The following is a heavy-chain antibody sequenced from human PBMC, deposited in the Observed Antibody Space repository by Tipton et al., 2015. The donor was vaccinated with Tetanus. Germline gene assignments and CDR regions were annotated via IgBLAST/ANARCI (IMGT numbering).Heavy chain of an antibody. Sequence: GLVKPSETLSLTCTVSGGSISDSYWSWIRQPPGKGLEWIGHIYFSGSAYYNPSLKTRLSMSVDTAENKFSLRLSSVTAADTAVYYCARAEAIFGVVIRFGWFDPWGQGTLVTVSS. V-gene: IGHV4-59*04. CDR2: IYFSGSA. J-gene: IGHJ5*02. D-gene: IGHD3-3*01. CDR3: ARAEAIFGVVIRFGWFDP. CDR1: GGSISDSY.